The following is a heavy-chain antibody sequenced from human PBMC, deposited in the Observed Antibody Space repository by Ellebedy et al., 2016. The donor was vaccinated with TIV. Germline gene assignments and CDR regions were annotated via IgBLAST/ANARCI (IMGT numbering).Heavy chain of an antibody. Sequence: SGPTLVKPTQTLTLTCTFSGFSLTTSGVGVGWIRQPPGKALEWLALIYWDEDRRYSTSLESRLTITKDMSKNQVVLTMTNMDPVDTATYYCTHRRGILTGSSVDYWGQGTLVTVSA. CDR3: THRRGILTGSSVDY. CDR1: GFSLTTSGVG. CDR2: IYWDEDR. D-gene: IGHD3-9*01. J-gene: IGHJ4*02. V-gene: IGHV2-5*02.